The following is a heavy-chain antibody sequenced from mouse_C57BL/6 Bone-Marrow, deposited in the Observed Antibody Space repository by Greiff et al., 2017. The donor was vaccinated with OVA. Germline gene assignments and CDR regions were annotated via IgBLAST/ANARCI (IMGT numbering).Heavy chain of an antibody. CDR2: IDPSDSYT. D-gene: IGHD2-4*01. CDR3: ARYDYDSFDY. Sequence: VQLQQPGAELVKPGASVKLSCKASGYTFTSYWMQWVKQRPGQGLEWIGEIDPSDSYTNYNQKFKGKATLTVDTSSSTAYMQLSSLTSEDSAVYYCARYDYDSFDYWGQGTTLTVSS. J-gene: IGHJ2*01. CDR1: GYTFTSYW. V-gene: IGHV1-50*01.